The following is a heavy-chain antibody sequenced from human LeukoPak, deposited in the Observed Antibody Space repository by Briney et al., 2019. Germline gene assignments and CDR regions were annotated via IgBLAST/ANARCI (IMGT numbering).Heavy chain of an antibody. CDR3: ARGTYDSSPGDY. J-gene: IGHJ4*02. D-gene: IGHD3-22*01. CDR2: IYYSGST. Sequence: SETLSLTCTVSGGSISSSSYYWSWIRQPPGKGLEWIGYIYYSGSTYYNPSLKSRVTISVDTSKNQFSLKLSSVTAADTAVYYCARGTYDSSPGDYWGQGTLVTVSS. CDR1: GGSISSSSYY. V-gene: IGHV4-30-4*08.